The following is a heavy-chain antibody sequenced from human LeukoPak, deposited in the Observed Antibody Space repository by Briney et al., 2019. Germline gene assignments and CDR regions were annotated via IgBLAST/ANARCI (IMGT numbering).Heavy chain of an antibody. V-gene: IGHV3-23*01. CDR1: GFTFSSYA. Sequence: GGSLRLSCAASGFTFSSYAMSWVRQAPGKGLEWVSPISGSGGSTYYADSVKGRFTISRDNSKNTLYLQMNTLRAEDTAVYYCAKAMLMTYYYDSSGYVSDYWGQGTLVTVSS. J-gene: IGHJ4*02. CDR3: AKAMLMTYYYDSSGYVSDY. CDR2: ISGSGGST. D-gene: IGHD3-22*01.